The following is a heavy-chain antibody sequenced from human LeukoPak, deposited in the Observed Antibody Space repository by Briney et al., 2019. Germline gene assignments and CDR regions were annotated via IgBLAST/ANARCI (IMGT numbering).Heavy chain of an antibody. J-gene: IGHJ4*02. Sequence: GGSLRLSCVASGFTFSSYAMRWVHQAPRPGLHWVSAFSGSGGSTYYADSVKGRFTISRDNSKNTLYLQMNSLRAEDTAVYYCAKGVRYYGSGSYVSDYWGQGTLVTVSS. CDR2: FSGSGGST. CDR1: GFTFSSYA. D-gene: IGHD3-10*01. CDR3: AKGVRYYGSGSYVSDY. V-gene: IGHV3-23*01.